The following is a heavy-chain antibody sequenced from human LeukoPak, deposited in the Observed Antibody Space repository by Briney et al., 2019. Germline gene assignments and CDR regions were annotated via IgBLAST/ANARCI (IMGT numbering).Heavy chain of an antibody. CDR1: GLTFSDAW. CDR3: ARDLYSGSFY. J-gene: IGHJ4*02. CDR2: IYSGGST. Sequence: GGSLRLSCAVSGLTFSDAWMVWVRQAPGKGLEWVSVIYSGGSTYYADSVKGRFTISRDNSKNTLYLQMNSLRAEDTAVYYCARDLYSGSFYWGQGTLVTVSS. V-gene: IGHV3-53*01. D-gene: IGHD5-12*01.